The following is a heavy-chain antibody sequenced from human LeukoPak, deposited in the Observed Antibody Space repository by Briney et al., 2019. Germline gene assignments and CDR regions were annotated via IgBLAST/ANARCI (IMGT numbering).Heavy chain of an antibody. CDR2: INHSGRT. CDR1: GGSISSYY. Sequence: PSETLSLTCTVSGGSISSYYWSWIRQPPGKGLEWIGEINHSGRTNYNPSLKSRVTISVDTSKNQFSLKLSSVTAADTAVYYCARAARDDWVDPWGQGTLVTVSS. V-gene: IGHV4-34*01. CDR3: ARAARDDWVDP. J-gene: IGHJ5*02.